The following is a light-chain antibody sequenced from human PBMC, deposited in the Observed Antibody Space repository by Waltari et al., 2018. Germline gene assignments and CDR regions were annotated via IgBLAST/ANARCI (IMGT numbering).Light chain of an antibody. J-gene: IGLJ2*01. Sequence: QSALTQPRSVSGSPGPSVTISCTGTSSDVGGYTYVSWYQQHPGKAPKLMIYDVSKRPSGVPDRFSGSKSGNTASLTISGLQAEDEADYYCCSYAGSYTSLFGGGTKLTVL. V-gene: IGLV2-11*01. CDR2: DVS. CDR3: CSYAGSYTSL. CDR1: SSDVGGYTY.